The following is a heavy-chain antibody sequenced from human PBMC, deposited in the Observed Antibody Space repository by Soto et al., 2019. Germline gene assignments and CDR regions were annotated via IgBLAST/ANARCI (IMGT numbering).Heavy chain of an antibody. CDR1: GFTFSSYG. CDR2: ISYDGSNK. Sequence: GGSLRLSCAASGFTFSSYGMHWVRQAPGKGLEWVAVISYDGSNKYYAEYVKGRFTISRDNYKNTLYLQMNSLRAEDTSVYYCAKDYGYCSGGSCYSSGWFDPWGQGT. D-gene: IGHD2-15*01. CDR3: AKDYGYCSGGSCYSSGWFDP. J-gene: IGHJ5*02. V-gene: IGHV3-30*18.